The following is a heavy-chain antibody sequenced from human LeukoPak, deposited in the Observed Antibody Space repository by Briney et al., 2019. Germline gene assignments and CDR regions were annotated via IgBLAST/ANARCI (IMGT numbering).Heavy chain of an antibody. CDR3: ARKYLGKSDNLYFYFYGLDV. CDR1: GYTFTDYS. J-gene: IGHJ6*02. CDR2: INPKSDVT. V-gene: IGHV1-2*02. D-gene: IGHD5-24*01. Sequence: ASVKVSCKASGYTFTDYSIHWVRQAPGQGLEWMGSINPKSDVTNYAQKFRGRVTMTRDTSLSSGYMELTRLTSDDTAIYFCARKYLGKSDNLYFYFYGLDVWGQGTAVTVSS.